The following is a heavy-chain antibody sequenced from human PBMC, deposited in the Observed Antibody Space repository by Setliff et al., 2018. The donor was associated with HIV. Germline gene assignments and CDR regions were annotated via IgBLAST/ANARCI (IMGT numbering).Heavy chain of an antibody. V-gene: IGHV4-59*11. J-gene: IGHJ6*03. CDR3: ARDRGSSYYYYYYMDV. CDR1: GGSISSHY. D-gene: IGHD6-6*01. CDR2: IYYSGST. Sequence: PSETLSLTCTVSGGSISSHYWSWIRQPPGKGLEWIGYIYYSGSTNYNPSLKSRVTISVDTSKNQFSLKLSSVTAADTAVYYCARDRGSSYYYYYYMDVWG.